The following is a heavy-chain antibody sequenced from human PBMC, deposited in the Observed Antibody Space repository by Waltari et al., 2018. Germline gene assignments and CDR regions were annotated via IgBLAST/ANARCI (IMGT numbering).Heavy chain of an antibody. J-gene: IGHJ4*02. V-gene: IGHV1-69*05. CDR3: ASSDFTYYYDSSGYDY. CDR2: IIPIFGTA. D-gene: IGHD3-22*01. CDR1: GGTFSSYA. Sequence: QVQLVQSGAEVKKPGSSVKVSCKASGGTFSSYAISWVRQSPGQGLEWMGGIIPIFGTANYAQKFQGRVTITTDESTSTAYMELSSLRSEDTAVYYCASSDFTYYYDSSGYDYWGQGTLVTVSS.